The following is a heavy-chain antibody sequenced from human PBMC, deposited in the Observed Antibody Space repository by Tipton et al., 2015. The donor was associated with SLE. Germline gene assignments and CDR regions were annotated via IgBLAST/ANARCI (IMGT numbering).Heavy chain of an antibody. D-gene: IGHD1-1*01. CDR3: ATVHFDF. Sequence: TLSLTCTVSLYSIGSGFYWDWVRQAPGKGLEWVATMHHDGSTYYNPSLRSRVAVSMDTSRNPFSLRLKSVTAADTAVYYCATVHFDFWGQGRLVTVSS. CDR1: LYSIGSGFY. J-gene: IGHJ5*01. CDR2: MHHDGST. V-gene: IGHV4-38-2*02.